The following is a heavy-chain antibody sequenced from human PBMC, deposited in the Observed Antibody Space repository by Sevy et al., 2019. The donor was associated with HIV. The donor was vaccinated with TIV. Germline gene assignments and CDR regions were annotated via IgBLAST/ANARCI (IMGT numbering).Heavy chain of an antibody. D-gene: IGHD5-18*01. CDR2: ISGSADAT. Sequence: GGSLRLSCAASGFTFSNYAMSWVRQTPGKGLEWVSAISGSADATYYTDSMKGRFTISRDNSKNTVYLQMNSLRAEDTAVYYCVKEVSQYSYSDYWGQGTLVTASS. CDR1: GFTFSNYA. J-gene: IGHJ4*02. CDR3: VKEVSQYSYSDY. V-gene: IGHV3-23*01.